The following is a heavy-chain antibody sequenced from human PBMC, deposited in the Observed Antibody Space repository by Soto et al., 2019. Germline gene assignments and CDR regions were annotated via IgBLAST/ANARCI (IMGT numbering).Heavy chain of an antibody. Sequence: ITLKESGPTLVKPTQTLTLTCTCSGFSLSTSAVGVGWIRQPPGKALEWLALIYWDDDKRYSPSLKSRLSITRNTSKNQLVLTMTNMDPVDTATYYCRYIYYHSGRWDAWGQGTLVTVSS. CDR1: GFSLSTSAVG. CDR2: IYWDDDK. D-gene: IGHD3-16*01. J-gene: IGHJ5*02. V-gene: IGHV2-5*02. CDR3: RYIYYHSGRWDA.